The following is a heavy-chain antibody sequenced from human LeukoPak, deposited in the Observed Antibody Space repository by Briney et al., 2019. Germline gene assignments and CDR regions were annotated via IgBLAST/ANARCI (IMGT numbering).Heavy chain of an antibody. J-gene: IGHJ4*02. CDR3: AADSGSYQ. Sequence: SVKVSCKDSGFTFTSPAMQWVRQARGQRLEWIGWIVVGSGNTNYAQKFQERVTITRDMSTSTAYMELSSLRSEDTAVYYCAADSGSYQWGQGTLVTFSS. CDR2: IVVGSGNT. CDR1: GFTFTSPA. V-gene: IGHV1-58*02. D-gene: IGHD1-26*01.